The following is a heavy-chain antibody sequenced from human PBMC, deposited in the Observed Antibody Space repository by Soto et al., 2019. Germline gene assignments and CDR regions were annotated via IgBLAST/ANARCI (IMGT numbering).Heavy chain of an antibody. CDR2: IYYSGST. CDR1: GGSISSSSYY. Sequence: PSETLSLTCTVSGGSISSSSYYWGWIRQPPGKGLEWIGSIYYSGSTYYNPSLKSRVTISVDTSKNQFSLKLSSVTAADTAVYYCARPTIADGMDVWGQGTTVTV. V-gene: IGHV4-39*01. D-gene: IGHD2-21*01. CDR3: ARPTIADGMDV. J-gene: IGHJ6*02.